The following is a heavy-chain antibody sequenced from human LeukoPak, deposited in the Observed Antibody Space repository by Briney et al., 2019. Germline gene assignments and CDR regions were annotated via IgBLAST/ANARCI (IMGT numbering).Heavy chain of an antibody. Sequence: GGSLRLSCAASGFTVSSNYMSWVRQAPGKGLEWVSVIYSGGSTYYADSVKGRFTISRHNSKNTLYLQMNSLRAEDTAVYYCARVGYYYDSTGWFDPWGQGTLVTVSS. CDR1: GFTVSSNY. V-gene: IGHV3-53*04. CDR3: ARVGYYYDSTGWFDP. D-gene: IGHD3-22*01. J-gene: IGHJ5*02. CDR2: IYSGGST.